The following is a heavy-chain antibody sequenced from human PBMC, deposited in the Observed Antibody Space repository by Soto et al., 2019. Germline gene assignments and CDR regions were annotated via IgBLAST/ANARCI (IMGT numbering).Heavy chain of an antibody. V-gene: IGHV3-11*06. D-gene: IGHD3-22*01. CDR3: ARNHYYDSSGYYYAY. CDR1: GSTFSDYY. J-gene: IGHJ4*02. Sequence: PGGSLRLSCAASGSTFSDYYMSWIRQAPGKGLEWVSYISSSSSYTNYADSVKGRFTISRDNAKNSLYLQMNSLRAEDTAVYYCARNHYYDSSGYYYAYWGQGTLVTVSS. CDR2: ISSSSSYT.